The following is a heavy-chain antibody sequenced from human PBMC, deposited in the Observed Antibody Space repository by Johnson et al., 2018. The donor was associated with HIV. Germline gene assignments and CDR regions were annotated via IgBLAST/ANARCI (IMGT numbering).Heavy chain of an antibody. CDR3: AREGELGRDAFDI. D-gene: IGHD1-7*01. V-gene: IGHV3-30*06. CDR2: ISYDGSNK. J-gene: IGHJ3*02. CDR1: GFIFSSYG. Sequence: VQLVESGGGLVQPGGSLRLSCATSGFIFSSYGMDWVRQAPGKGLEWVAVISYDGSNKYYADSVKGRFTISRDNSKNTLYLQMNSLRAEDTAVYYCAREGELGRDAFDIWGQGTMVTVSS.